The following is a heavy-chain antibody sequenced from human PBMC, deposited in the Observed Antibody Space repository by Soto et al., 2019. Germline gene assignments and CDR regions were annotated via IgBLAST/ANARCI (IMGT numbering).Heavy chain of an antibody. V-gene: IGHV5-10-1*01. Sequence: GESLKISCKGSGYSFTSYWISWVRQMPGKGLEWMGRIDPSDSYTNYSPSFQGHVTISADKSISTAYLQWSSLKASDTAMYYCARHGAIPHVLLNYYYGMDVWGQGTTVTVSS. CDR1: GYSFTSYW. J-gene: IGHJ6*02. D-gene: IGHD2-2*02. CDR3: ARHGAIPHVLLNYYYGMDV. CDR2: IDPSDSYT.